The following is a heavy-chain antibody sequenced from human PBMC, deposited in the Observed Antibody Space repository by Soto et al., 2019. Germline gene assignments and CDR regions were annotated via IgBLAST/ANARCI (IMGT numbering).Heavy chain of an antibody. Sequence: GGSLRLSCAASGFTFSSYAMHWVRQAPGKGLEWVAVISYDGSNKYYADSVKGRFTISRDNSKNTLYLQMNSLRAEDTAVYYCARDLRIRFLEWLNPVDYWGQGTLVTVSS. J-gene: IGHJ4*02. V-gene: IGHV3-30-3*01. D-gene: IGHD3-3*01. CDR1: GFTFSSYA. CDR3: ARDLRIRFLEWLNPVDY. CDR2: ISYDGSNK.